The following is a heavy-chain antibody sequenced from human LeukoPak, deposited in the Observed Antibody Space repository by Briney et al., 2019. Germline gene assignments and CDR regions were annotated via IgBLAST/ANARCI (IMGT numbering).Heavy chain of an antibody. CDR2: INPNSGGT. V-gene: IGHV1-2*02. CDR3: ARVGWELLRLMDY. Sequence: ASVKVSCKASGYTFTSYDINWVRQAPGQGLEWMGWINPNSGGTNYAQKFQGRVTMTRDTSISTAYMELSRLRSDDTAVYYCARVGWELLRLMDYWGQGTLVTVSS. CDR1: GYTFTSYD. J-gene: IGHJ4*02. D-gene: IGHD1-26*01.